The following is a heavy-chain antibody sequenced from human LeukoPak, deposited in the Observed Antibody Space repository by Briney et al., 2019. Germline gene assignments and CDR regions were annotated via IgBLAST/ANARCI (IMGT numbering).Heavy chain of an antibody. J-gene: IGHJ6*03. CDR2: IIPIFGTA. V-gene: IGHV1-69*05. Sequence: SVKVSCKASGGTFSSYAISWVRQAPGQGLEWMGGIIPIFGTASYAQKFQGRVTITTDESTSTAYMELSSLRSEDTAVYYCARPNSARRHYYYYMDVWGKGTTVTVSS. CDR1: GGTFSSYA. D-gene: IGHD4-23*01. CDR3: ARPNSARRHYYYYMDV.